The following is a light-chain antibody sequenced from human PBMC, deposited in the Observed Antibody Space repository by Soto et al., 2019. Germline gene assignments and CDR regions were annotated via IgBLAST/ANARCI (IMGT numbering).Light chain of an antibody. J-gene: IGKJ2*01. CDR3: QQYYATPYT. CDR1: QSVLYSSNNKNF. Sequence: DIVMTQSPDSLAVSLGERATINCKSSQSVLYSSNNKNFLAWYQQRPGQPPKLLISWASTRESGVPDRFSGGGSGTDFTLTISGLQAEDVAFYYCQQYYATPYTFGQGTKLEI. V-gene: IGKV4-1*01. CDR2: WAS.